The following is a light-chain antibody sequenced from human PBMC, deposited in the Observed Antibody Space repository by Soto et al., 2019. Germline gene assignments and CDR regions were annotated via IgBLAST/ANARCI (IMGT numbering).Light chain of an antibody. CDR1: QSVSSSY. V-gene: IGKV3-20*01. Sequence: EIVLTQSPGTLSLSPGERATLSCRASQSVSSSYLAWYQQKPGQAPRLLIYGASSRATGIPDRFSGSGSGTDFTLTISRLEPEDFAVYYCQQYAHTFGQGTKLEIK. CDR2: GAS. CDR3: QQYAHT. J-gene: IGKJ2*01.